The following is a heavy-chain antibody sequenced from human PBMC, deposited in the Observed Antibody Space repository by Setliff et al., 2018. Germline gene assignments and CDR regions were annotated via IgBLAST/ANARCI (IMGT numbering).Heavy chain of an antibody. CDR3: VREGVDRRSSTDYRYYMDV. J-gene: IGHJ6*03. CDR1: GGTFSNYG. D-gene: IGHD5-12*01. V-gene: IGHV1-69*05. CDR2: TIPMFRTT. Sequence: SVKVSCKASGGTFSNYGISWVRQAPGQGLEWMGGTIPMFRTTNYARKFQDRVTIITDESTSTAYMQLSSLGSDDTAVYYCVREGVDRRSSTDYRYYMDVWGEGTTVTVSS.